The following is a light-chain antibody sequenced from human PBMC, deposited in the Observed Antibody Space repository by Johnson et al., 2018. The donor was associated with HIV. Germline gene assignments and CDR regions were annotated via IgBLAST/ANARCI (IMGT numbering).Light chain of an antibody. CDR1: SSNIGTND. CDR2: ENN. J-gene: IGLJ1*01. V-gene: IGLV1-51*02. Sequence: QSVLTQPPSVSAAPGQKVTVSCSGSSSNIGTNDVSWYQQLPGTAPKLLIYENNKRPSGIPDRFSGSHSGTSATLGITGLQTGDEADYYCGTWDSSLRAYNYVFGSGTKVTVL. CDR3: GTWDSSLRAYNYV.